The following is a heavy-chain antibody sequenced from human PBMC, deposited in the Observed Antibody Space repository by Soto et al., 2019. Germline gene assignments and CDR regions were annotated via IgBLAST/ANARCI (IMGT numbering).Heavy chain of an antibody. CDR3: AKDSRETYYYDSSGYRLSPADAFDI. CDR2: ISGSGGST. D-gene: IGHD3-22*01. Sequence: PGESLKISCAASGFTFSSYAMSWVRQAPGKGLEWVSAISGSGGSTYYADSVKGRFTISRDNSKNTLYLQMNSLRAEDTAVYYCAKDSRETYYYDSSGYRLSPADAFDIWGQGSMVTVSS. CDR1: GFTFSSYA. V-gene: IGHV3-23*01. J-gene: IGHJ3*02.